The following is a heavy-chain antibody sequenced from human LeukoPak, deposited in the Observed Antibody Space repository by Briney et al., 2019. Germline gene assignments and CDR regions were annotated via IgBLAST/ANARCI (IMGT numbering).Heavy chain of an antibody. CDR1: GYTFTSYG. V-gene: IGHV1-18*01. J-gene: IGHJ6*03. CDR2: ISAYNGNT. Sequence: GASVKVSCKASGYTFTSYGISWVRQAPGQGLEWMGWISAYNGNTNYAQKLQGRVTMTTDTSTSTAYMELRSLRSDDTAVYYCAKGRGRLHVNRGVYNYHYYMEVWGTGTTVIVSS. D-gene: IGHD3-10*01. CDR3: AKGRGRLHVNRGVYNYHYYMEV.